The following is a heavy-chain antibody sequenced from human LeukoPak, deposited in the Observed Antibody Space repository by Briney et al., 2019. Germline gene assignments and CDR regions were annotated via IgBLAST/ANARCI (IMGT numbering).Heavy chain of an antibody. CDR2: ISTGRSVM. CDR1: GFTFSDYG. Sequence: GGPLRLSCAASGFTFSDYGMSWVRQAPGKGLEWISHISTGRSVMNYADSVKGRFTISRDNGKNSVYLQMNSLRDEDTAVYYCAGGVYGYNAFDYWGQGTLVTVPS. CDR3: AGGVYGYNAFDY. V-gene: IGHV3-48*02. J-gene: IGHJ4*02. D-gene: IGHD5/OR15-5a*01.